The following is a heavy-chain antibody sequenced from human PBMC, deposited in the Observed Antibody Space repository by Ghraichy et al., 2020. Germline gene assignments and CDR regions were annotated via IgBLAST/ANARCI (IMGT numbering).Heavy chain of an antibody. CDR1: GFIFKNAW. CDR2: IKSTADGGTI. V-gene: IGHV3-15*07. J-gene: IGHJ4*02. D-gene: IGHD4-11*01. Sequence: GGSLRLSCAGSGFIFKNAWMNWVRQAPGKTLEWVGRIKSTADGGTIDYAAPVRGRFTISRDDSQSTLYLQMASLKTEDTGVYYCATEADSTTYLDYWAQGPLVTVSS. CDR3: ATEADSTTYLDY.